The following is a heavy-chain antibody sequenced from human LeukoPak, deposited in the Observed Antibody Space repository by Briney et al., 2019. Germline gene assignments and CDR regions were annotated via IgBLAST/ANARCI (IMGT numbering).Heavy chain of an antibody. J-gene: IGHJ4*02. D-gene: IGHD3-10*01. V-gene: IGHV3-23*01. CDR1: GVTFSSDA. CDR2: ISSGGGST. Sequence: GGSLRLSCAASGVTFSSDAMSWGRQAPGKGREWVSAISSGGGSTYYAVSVKGRFTIYRDNSKNTVFVEMNSLRAEDTAVYFCAKDPELLRWSFDSWGQGTLVTVSS. CDR3: AKDPELLRWSFDS.